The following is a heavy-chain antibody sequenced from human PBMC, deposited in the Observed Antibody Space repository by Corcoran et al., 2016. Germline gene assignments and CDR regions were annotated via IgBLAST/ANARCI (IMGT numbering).Heavy chain of an antibody. CDR3: ATRCAGWETFDC. V-gene: IGHV5-51*01. CDR2: IYPGDSDT. J-gene: IGHJ4*02. D-gene: IGHD6-19*01. Sequence: EVQLVQSGAEVKKPGESLRISCRGSGYSFPNHWIAWVCQMPGKGLEWMGIIYPGDSDTRYSPSFQGRVTISADKSISTAYLQWTSLKASDTAMYYCATRCAGWETFDCWCQGTLVTVSS. CDR1: GYSFPNHW.